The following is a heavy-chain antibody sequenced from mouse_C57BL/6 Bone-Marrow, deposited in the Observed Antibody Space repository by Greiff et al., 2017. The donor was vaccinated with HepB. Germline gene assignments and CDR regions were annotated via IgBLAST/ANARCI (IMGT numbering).Heavy chain of an antibody. CDR2: ISSGGSYT. J-gene: IGHJ1*03. V-gene: IGHV5-6*02. CDR1: GFTFSSYG. CDR3: ARRAYYSNRYWYFDV. D-gene: IGHD2-5*01. Sequence: EVNVVESGGDLVKPGGSLKLSCAASGFTFSSYGMSWVRQTPDKRLEWVATISSGGSYTYYPDSVKGRFTISRDNAKNTLYLQMSSLKSEVTAMYYCARRAYYSNRYWYFDVWGTGTTVTVSS.